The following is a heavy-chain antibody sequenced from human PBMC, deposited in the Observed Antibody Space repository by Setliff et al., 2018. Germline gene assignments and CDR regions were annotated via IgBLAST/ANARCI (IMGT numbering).Heavy chain of an antibody. J-gene: IGHJ6*03. Sequence: SETLSLTCTVSSGSISTFYWSWIRQPPGKGLEWIGYIHHTGSTKWNPALESRVTISLDTSKNQFSLKLSSVTAADTAVYYCARGCAAGACYSDYYYYMDVWGKGTTVTVSS. V-gene: IGHV4-59*01. D-gene: IGHD2-15*01. CDR2: IHHTGST. CDR1: SGSISTFY. CDR3: ARGCAAGACYSDYYYYMDV.